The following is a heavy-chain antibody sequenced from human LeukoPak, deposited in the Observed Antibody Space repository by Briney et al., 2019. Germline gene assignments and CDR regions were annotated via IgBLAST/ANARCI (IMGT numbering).Heavy chain of an antibody. J-gene: IGHJ4*02. CDR3: AKDIGDYYDSSGYYGGPDY. V-gene: IGHV3-43*02. CDR2: ISGAGTFI. D-gene: IGHD3-22*01. Sequence: PGGSLRLSCAASGFTLSSYAMNWVRQAPGAGLEWVASISGAGTFIYYADSVKGRFTISRDNSKNSLYLQMNSLRTEDTALYYCAKDIGDYYDSSGYYGGPDYWGQGTLVTVSS. CDR1: GFTLSSYA.